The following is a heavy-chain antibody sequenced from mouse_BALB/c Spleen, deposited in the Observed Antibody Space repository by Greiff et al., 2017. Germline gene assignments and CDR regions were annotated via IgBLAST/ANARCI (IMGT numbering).Heavy chain of an antibody. CDR2: ISSGGST. CDR3: ARAGDGGFAY. D-gene: IGHD2-3*01. J-gene: IGHJ3*01. V-gene: IGHV5-6-5*01. CDR1: GFTFSSYA. Sequence: EVQVVESGGGLVKPGGSLKLSCAASGFTFSSYAMSWVRQTPEKRLEWVASISSGGSTYYPDSVKGRFTISRDNARNILYLQMSSLRSEDTAMYYCARAGDGGFAYWGQGTLVTVSA.